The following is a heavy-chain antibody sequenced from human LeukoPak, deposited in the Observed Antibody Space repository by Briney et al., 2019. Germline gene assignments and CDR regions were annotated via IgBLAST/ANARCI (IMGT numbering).Heavy chain of an antibody. V-gene: IGHV1-46*01. CDR1: GYTITNNY. J-gene: IGHJ4*02. CDR3: AISVDY. CDR2: INPSGTGT. Sequence: ASVKVSCKASGYTITNNYMHWVRQAPGQGLEWMGVINPSGTGTSYAQKFQGRVTMSRDTSTSTAYMELSSLRSEDTGVYYCAISVDYWGQGTLVTVSS.